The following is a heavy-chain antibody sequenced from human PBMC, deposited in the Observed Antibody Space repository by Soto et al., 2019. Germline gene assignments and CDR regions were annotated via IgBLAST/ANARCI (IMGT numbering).Heavy chain of an antibody. J-gene: IGHJ3*02. V-gene: IGHV4-30-4*01. Sequence: QVQLQEAGPGLVRPSQTLSLTCTVAGGSMSENDYYWSWLRQSPGQGLQWIGYISDTWTTSYSPSLKSRVTMSADTSRNQFSLKLTSVTAAETALYFCARGIVRGGFDIWGQGTVVTVSS. CDR2: ISDTWTT. CDR1: GGSMSENDYY. D-gene: IGHD3-10*02. CDR3: ARGIVRGGFDI.